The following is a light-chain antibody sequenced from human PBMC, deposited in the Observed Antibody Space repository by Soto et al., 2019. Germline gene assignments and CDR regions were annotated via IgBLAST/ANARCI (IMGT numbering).Light chain of an antibody. CDR1: SEDVGAYNY. CDR3: TSSTTSSTLL. J-gene: IGLJ2*01. Sequence: QSALTQPASVSGSPGQSITISCIGTSEDVGAYNYVSWYQHHPGKVPKLMIYEVINRPSGVSHRFSGSKSGNTASLTISGLQAEDEADYYCTSSTTSSTLLIGGGTKLTVL. CDR2: EVI. V-gene: IGLV2-14*01.